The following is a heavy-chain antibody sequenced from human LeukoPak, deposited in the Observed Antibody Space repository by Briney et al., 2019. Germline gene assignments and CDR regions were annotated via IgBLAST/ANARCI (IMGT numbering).Heavy chain of an antibody. Sequence: GGSLRLSCEASGFTFIRFSMSWVRQAPGKGLEWVSSISGSGGSTYYADSVKGRFTISRDNAKNSLYLQMNSLRAEDTAVYYCARDNRRRGSGLKAYFDYWGQGTLVTVSS. V-gene: IGHV3-23*01. CDR3: ARDNRRRGSGLKAYFDY. CDR2: ISGSGGST. J-gene: IGHJ4*02. D-gene: IGHD2-15*01. CDR1: GFTFIRFS.